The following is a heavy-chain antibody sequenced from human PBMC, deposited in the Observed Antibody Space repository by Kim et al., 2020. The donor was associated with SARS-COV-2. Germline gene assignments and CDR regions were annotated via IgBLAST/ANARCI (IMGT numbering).Heavy chain of an antibody. Sequence: GGSLRLSCSASGFTFSSYAMHWVRQAPGKGLEYASAISSNGGSTYYADSVKGRFTISRDNSKNTLYLQMSSLRAEDTAVYYCVRTSITGTTGTLDYWGQGTLVTVSS. CDR3: VRTSITGTTGTLDY. D-gene: IGHD1-7*01. CDR2: ISSNGGST. V-gene: IGHV3-64D*06. J-gene: IGHJ4*02. CDR1: GFTFSSYA.